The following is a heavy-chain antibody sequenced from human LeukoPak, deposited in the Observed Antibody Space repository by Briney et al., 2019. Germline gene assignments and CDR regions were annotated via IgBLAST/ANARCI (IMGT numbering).Heavy chain of an antibody. CDR3: AREGYYGSGNYFDY. CDR2: VIPILGIA. Sequence: SVKVSCKASGGTFSSYAISWVRQAPGQGLEWMGRVIPILGIANYAQKFQGRVTITADKSTSTAYMELSSLRSEDTAVYYCAREGYYGSGNYFDYWGQGTLVTVSS. V-gene: IGHV1-69*04. D-gene: IGHD3-10*01. CDR1: GGTFSSYA. J-gene: IGHJ4*02.